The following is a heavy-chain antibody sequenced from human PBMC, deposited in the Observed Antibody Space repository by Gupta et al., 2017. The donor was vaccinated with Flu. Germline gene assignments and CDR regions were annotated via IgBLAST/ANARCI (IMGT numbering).Heavy chain of an antibody. Sequence: EVQLVESGGGLVQPGGSLRLSCAASEFTFNNYWIHWVRQAPGKGLVWVSRVKGDGITTNYADSVKGRFTISRDNAKNTLYLQMNSLSAEDTGLYYCARGLFGRYGMDVWGQGTTVTVSS. CDR2: VKGDGITT. D-gene: IGHD3-10*01. J-gene: IGHJ6*02. CDR1: EFTFNNYW. CDR3: ARGLFGRYGMDV. V-gene: IGHV3-74*01.